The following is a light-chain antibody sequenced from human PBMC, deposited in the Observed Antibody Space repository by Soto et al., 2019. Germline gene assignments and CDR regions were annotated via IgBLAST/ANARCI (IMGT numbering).Light chain of an antibody. CDR1: QSVSSSY. CDR2: GAS. CDR3: HQYGSSPQT. V-gene: IGKV3-20*01. Sequence: EIVLTQSPGTLSLSPGERATLSCRASQSVSSSYLAWYQQKPGQAPSLLIYGASSRATGIPDRFSGSGSGTEFTLTVDRLEPEDFAVYYCHQYGSSPQTFGRGTKVEIK. J-gene: IGKJ1*01.